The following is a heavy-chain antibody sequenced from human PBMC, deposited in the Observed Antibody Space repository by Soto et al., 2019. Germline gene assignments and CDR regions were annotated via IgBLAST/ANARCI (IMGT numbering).Heavy chain of an antibody. CDR3: ARGKGMEENYYYHGMDV. J-gene: IGHJ6*02. D-gene: IGHD1-1*01. CDR1: GYSFSTYS. CDR2: ITGANGNT. V-gene: IGHV1-3*01. Sequence: QVQVVQSGAEVKKPGASVKVSCKASGYSFSTYSMHWVRQAPGQGLEWMGWITGANGNTRYSQKFKDRVSISRDTPARTCDMELSRLRSEDTAVYYCARGKGMEENYYYHGMDVWGPGTTVIVSS.